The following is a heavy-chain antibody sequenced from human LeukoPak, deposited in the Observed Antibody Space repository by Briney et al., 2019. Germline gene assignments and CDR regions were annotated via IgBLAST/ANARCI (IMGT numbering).Heavy chain of an antibody. Sequence: PSETLSLTCAVYGGSFSGYYWSWIRQPPGKGLEWIGEINHSGSTNYNPSLKSRVTISVDTSKNQFSLKLSSVTAADTAVYCCARGRGGATVTTESDYWGQGTLVTVSS. J-gene: IGHJ4*02. CDR3: ARGRGGATVTTESDY. D-gene: IGHD4-17*01. CDR1: GGSFSGYY. V-gene: IGHV4-34*01. CDR2: INHSGST.